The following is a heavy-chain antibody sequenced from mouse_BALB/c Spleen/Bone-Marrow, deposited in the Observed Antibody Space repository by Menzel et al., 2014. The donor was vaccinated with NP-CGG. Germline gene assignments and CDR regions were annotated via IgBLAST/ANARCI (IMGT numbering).Heavy chain of an antibody. J-gene: IGHJ2*01. CDR1: GYTFSNYW. V-gene: IGHV1-9*01. Sequence: VKLMESGAELMKPGASVKISCKATGYTFSNYWIDWVKQRPGHGLEWIGEILPGSGTANYNEKFKGKATFTADTSSNTAYMQLSSLTSEDSARYYCARASVVPYYFDFWGQGTTLTVSS. CDR3: ARASVVPYYFDF. D-gene: IGHD1-1*01. CDR2: ILPGSGTA.